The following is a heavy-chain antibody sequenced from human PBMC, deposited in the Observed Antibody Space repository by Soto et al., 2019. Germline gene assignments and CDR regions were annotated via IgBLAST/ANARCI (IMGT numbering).Heavy chain of an antibody. J-gene: IGHJ5*02. CDR1: GGSFSGYY. V-gene: IGHV4-34*01. CDR3: ARATAAAGTKSRFDP. Sequence: SETLSLTCAVYGGSFSGYYWSWIRQPPGKGLEWIGEINHSGSTNYNPSLKSRVTISVDTSKNQFSLKLSSVTAADTAVYYCARATAAAGTKSRFDPWGQGTLVTVSS. D-gene: IGHD6-13*01. CDR2: INHSGST.